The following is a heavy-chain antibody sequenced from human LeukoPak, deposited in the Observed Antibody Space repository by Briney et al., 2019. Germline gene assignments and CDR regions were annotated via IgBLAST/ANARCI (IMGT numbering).Heavy chain of an antibody. CDR1: GFTFSSYA. V-gene: IGHV3-23*01. CDR2: ISGSGGST. D-gene: IGHD6-13*01. Sequence: PGGSLRLSCAASGFTFSSYAMSWVRQAPGKGLEWVSAISGSGGSTYYVDSVKGRFTISRDNSKNTLYLQMNSLRAEDTAVYYCAKGPRVGAAAGRLNYFDYWGQGTLVTVSS. J-gene: IGHJ4*02. CDR3: AKGPRVGAAAGRLNYFDY.